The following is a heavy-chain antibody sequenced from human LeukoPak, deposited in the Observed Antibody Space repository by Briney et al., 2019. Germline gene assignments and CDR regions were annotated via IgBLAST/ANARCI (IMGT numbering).Heavy chain of an antibody. CDR2: IWYDGSKK. J-gene: IGHJ4*02. CDR1: GFTFRNYG. D-gene: IGHD4-17*01. CDR3: AKGRDYGDYIVGY. V-gene: IGHV3-30*02. Sequence: GGSLRLSCAASGFTFRNYGMHWVRQAPGKGLEWVAVIWYDGSKKYYADSVKGRFTISRDNSKNTLYLQMNSLRAEDTAVYYCAKGRDYGDYIVGYWGQGTLVTVSS.